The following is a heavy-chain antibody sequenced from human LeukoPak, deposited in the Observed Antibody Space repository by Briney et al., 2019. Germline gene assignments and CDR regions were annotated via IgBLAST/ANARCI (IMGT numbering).Heavy chain of an antibody. CDR2: ISYDGSNK. CDR1: GFTFSSYG. Sequence: GGFLRLSCAASGFTFSSYGMHWVRQAPGKGLEWVAVISYDGSNKYYADSVKGRFTISRDNSKNTLYLQMNSLRAEDTAVYYCAKDGYNSPFDYWGQGTLVTVSS. D-gene: IGHD5-24*01. CDR3: AKDGYNSPFDY. J-gene: IGHJ4*02. V-gene: IGHV3-30*18.